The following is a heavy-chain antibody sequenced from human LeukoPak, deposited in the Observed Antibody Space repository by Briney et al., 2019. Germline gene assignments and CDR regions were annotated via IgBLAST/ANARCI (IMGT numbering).Heavy chain of an antibody. D-gene: IGHD1-26*01. Sequence: ASVKVSCKASGYTFTTYGISWVRQAPGQGLEWMGWISGYNGNTNYAQKLQGRVTVTTDTSTSTAYMELRSLRSDDTAVYYCASSGGTYYEDYWGQGTLVTVSS. CDR2: ISGYNGNT. CDR1: GYTFTTYG. V-gene: IGHV1-18*01. CDR3: ASSGGTYYEDY. J-gene: IGHJ4*02.